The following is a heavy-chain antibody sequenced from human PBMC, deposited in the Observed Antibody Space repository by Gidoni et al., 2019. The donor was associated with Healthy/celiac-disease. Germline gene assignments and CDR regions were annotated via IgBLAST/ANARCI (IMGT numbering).Heavy chain of an antibody. CDR2: IIPIFGTA. Sequence: QGLEWMGGIIPIFGTANYAQKFQGRVTITADESTSTAYMELSSLRSEDTAVYYCARGLIVVGVVAATNAFDIWGQGTMVTVSS. CDR3: ARGLIVVGVVAATNAFDI. D-gene: IGHD2-15*01. J-gene: IGHJ3*02. V-gene: IGHV1-69*01.